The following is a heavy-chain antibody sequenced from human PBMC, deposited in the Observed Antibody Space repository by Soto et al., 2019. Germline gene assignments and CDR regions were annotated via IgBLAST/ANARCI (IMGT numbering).Heavy chain of an antibody. CDR1: GFTFSSYG. CDR2: ISYDGSNK. D-gene: IGHD4-17*01. CDR3: AKGRRWAATVPIDY. Sequence: GGSLRLSCAASGFTFSSYGMHWVRQAPGKGLEWVAVISYDGSNKYYADSVKGRFTISRDNSKNTLYLQMNSLRAEDTAVYYCAKGRRWAATVPIDYWGQGTLVTVSS. J-gene: IGHJ4*02. V-gene: IGHV3-30*18.